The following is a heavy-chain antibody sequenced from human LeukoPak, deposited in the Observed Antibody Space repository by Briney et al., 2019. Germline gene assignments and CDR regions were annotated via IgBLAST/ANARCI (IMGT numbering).Heavy chain of an antibody. J-gene: IGHJ5*02. CDR2: FDPEDGET. Sequence: ASVKVSCKVSGYTLTELSMHWVRQAPGKGLEWMGGFDPEDGETIYAQKFQGRVTMTEDTSTDTAYMELSSLRSEDTAVYYCAREVGDIVVVPAAALFDPWGQGTLVTVSS. CDR1: GYTLTELS. D-gene: IGHD2-2*01. V-gene: IGHV1-24*01. CDR3: AREVGDIVVVPAAALFDP.